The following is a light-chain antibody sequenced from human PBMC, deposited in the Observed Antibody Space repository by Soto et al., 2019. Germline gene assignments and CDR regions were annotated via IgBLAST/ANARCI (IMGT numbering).Light chain of an antibody. CDR2: AAS. Sequence: DIQMTQSPSSLSASVGDRVTITCRTSQGISNYLAWYQQRLGRVPNLLIYAASTLQSGVPSRFSGSGSGTDFTLTISSLQAEDIGTYYCQKYSAAPFTFGGGTKVEIK. V-gene: IGKV1-27*01. J-gene: IGKJ4*01. CDR3: QKYSAAPFT. CDR1: QGISNY.